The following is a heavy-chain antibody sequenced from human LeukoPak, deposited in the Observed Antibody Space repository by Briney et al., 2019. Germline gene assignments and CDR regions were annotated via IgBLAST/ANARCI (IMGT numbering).Heavy chain of an antibody. J-gene: IGHJ3*02. CDR1: GYTFTGYY. CDR3: ARAPKNDAYDI. Sequence: EASVKVSCKASGYTFTGYYIHWVRQAPGQGLEWVAWINPNSGDTHYAQNFQSRVTMTRDTSISTASMDLSRLRSDDTAVYYCARAPKNDAYDIWGRGTMVTVSS. CDR2: INPNSGDT. V-gene: IGHV1-2*02.